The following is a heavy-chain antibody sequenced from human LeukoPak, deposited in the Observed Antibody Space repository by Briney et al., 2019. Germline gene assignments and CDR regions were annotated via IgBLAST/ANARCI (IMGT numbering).Heavy chain of an antibody. CDR2: LYNSGST. CDR3: ARDYNSVTHWFFDL. D-gene: IGHD4-17*01. V-gene: IGHV4-59*01. Sequence: SETLSLTCSVSGGSISNYYWNWIRQPPGKGLEWIGTLYNSGSTTHNPSLKSRITISVDTSKNQFSLKLASVTAADTAVYYCARDYNSVTHWFFDLWGRGTLVTVSP. CDR1: GGSISNYY. J-gene: IGHJ2*01.